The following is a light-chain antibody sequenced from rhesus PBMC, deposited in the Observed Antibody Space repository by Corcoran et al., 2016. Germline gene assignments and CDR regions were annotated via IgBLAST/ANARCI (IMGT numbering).Light chain of an antibody. CDR2: SAS. V-gene: IGKV1-33*02. CDR3: QHGYGTPLT. CDR1: QGISNN. J-gene: IGKJ4*01. Sequence: DIQMTQSPSSLSASVGDTVTITCRASQGISNNLAWYQQKPGKVTKLRISSASTLQSGVPSSFRGSGAGTDFTLTISSLQPEDFASCYCQHGYGTPLTFGGGTKVEIK.